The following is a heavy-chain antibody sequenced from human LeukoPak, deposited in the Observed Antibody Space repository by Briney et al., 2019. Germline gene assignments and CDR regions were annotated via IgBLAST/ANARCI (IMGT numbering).Heavy chain of an antibody. D-gene: IGHD3-22*01. J-gene: IGHJ4*02. CDR1: GGTFSSYV. CDR3: ARGGFAYYYDSSGYSIDY. CDR2: MNPNSGNT. Sequence: GASVKVSCKASGGTFSSYVISWVRQAPGQGLEWMGWMNPNSGNTGYAQKFQGRVTITWNTSISTAYMELSSLRSEDTAVYYCARGGFAYYYDSSGYSIDYWGQGTLVTVSS. V-gene: IGHV1-8*03.